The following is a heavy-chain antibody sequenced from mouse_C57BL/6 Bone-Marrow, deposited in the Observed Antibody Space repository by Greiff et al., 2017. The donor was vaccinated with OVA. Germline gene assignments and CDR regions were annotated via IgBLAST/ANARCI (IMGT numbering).Heavy chain of an antibody. J-gene: IGHJ3*01. CDR3: TGWWQLRSLLLFAY. V-gene: IGHV1-15*01. CDR1: GYTFTDYE. Sequence: LVESGAELVRPGASVTLSCKASGYTFTDYEMHWVKQTPVHGLEWIGAIDPETGGTAYNQKFKGKAILTADKSSSTAYMALRSLTSEDSAVYYCTGWWQLRSLLLFAYWGQGTLVTVSA. D-gene: IGHD3-2*02. CDR2: IDPETGGT.